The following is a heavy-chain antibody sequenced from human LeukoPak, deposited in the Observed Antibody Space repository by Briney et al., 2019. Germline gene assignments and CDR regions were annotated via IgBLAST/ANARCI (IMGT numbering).Heavy chain of an antibody. CDR2: INPNSGGT. D-gene: IGHD2-2*01. CDR1: GYTFTSYG. J-gene: IGHJ6*03. V-gene: IGHV1-2*02. Sequence: GASVKVSCKASGYTFTSYGISWVRQAPGQGLEWMGWINPNSGGTNYAQKFQGRVTMARDTSISTAYMELSRLRSDDTAVYYCARSPSLGVVVPAARRNYYYMDVWGKGTTVTVSS. CDR3: ARSPSLGVVVPAARRNYYYMDV.